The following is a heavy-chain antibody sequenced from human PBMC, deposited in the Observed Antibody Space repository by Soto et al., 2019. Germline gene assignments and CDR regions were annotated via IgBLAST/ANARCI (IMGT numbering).Heavy chain of an antibody. Sequence: SETLSLTCTLSGGSVSSGDYFWSWLRQSPGKRLEWIAYIYYSGSTNYNPSLKSRATISVDTSKSQVSLTLTSMTAADAALYYYARSPNYCYNGFGGWGKGSAVAVSS. CDR3: ARSPNYCYNGFGG. CDR2: IYYSGST. CDR1: GGSVSSGDYF. J-gene: IGHJ6*04. V-gene: IGHV4-61*08. D-gene: IGHD3-10*01.